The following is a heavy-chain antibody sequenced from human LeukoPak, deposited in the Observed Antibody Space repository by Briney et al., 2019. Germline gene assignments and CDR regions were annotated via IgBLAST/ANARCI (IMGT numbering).Heavy chain of an antibody. J-gene: IGHJ5*02. CDR2: IYYSGST. Sequence: SETLSLTCTVSGCSISSYYWSWIRQPPGKGLEWIGYIYYSGSTNYNPSLKSRVTISVDTSKNQFSLRLSSVTAADTAVYYCARAIAAAGSFNWFDPWGQGTLVTVSS. V-gene: IGHV4-59*01. D-gene: IGHD6-13*01. CDR3: ARAIAAAGSFNWFDP. CDR1: GCSISSYY.